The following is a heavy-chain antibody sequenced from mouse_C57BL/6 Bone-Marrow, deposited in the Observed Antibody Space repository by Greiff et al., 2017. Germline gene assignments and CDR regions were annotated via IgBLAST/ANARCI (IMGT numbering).Heavy chain of an antibody. Sequence: EVQLQQSGPELVKPGASVKISCKASGYTFTDYYMNWVKQSHGKSLEWIGDINPNNGGTSYNQKFKGNATLTVDKSSSTAYMELRSLTSEDSAVYYCARWLLRNYWGQGTTLTVSS. CDR3: ARWLLRNY. J-gene: IGHJ2*01. CDR1: GYTFTDYY. V-gene: IGHV1-26*01. D-gene: IGHD2-3*01. CDR2: INPNNGGT.